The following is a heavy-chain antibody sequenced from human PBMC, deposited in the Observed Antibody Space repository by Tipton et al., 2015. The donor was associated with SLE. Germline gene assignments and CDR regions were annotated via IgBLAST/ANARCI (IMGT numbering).Heavy chain of an antibody. CDR2: VYISGST. CDR3: ARLVAPDYFDY. J-gene: IGHJ4*02. D-gene: IGHD2-8*02. Sequence: LRLSCTVSGGSISSATYYWSWFRQPAGKGLEWIGRVYISGSTNYNPSLESRVSISLDTSKNHFSLKLHSLTAADAAVYYCARLVAPDYFDYWGQGTLVTVSS. V-gene: IGHV4-61*02. CDR1: GGSISSATYY.